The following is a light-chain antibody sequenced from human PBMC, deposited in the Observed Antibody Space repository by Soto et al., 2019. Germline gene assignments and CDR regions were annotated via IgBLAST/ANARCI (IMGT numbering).Light chain of an antibody. CDR1: SSNIGSNY. CDR3: AAWDDSLGGV. CDR2: RNN. J-gene: IGLJ2*01. Sequence: QSVLTQPPSASGTPGQRVTISCSGSSSNIGSNYVYWYQQLPGTAPKLLIYRNNQRPSGVPDRVSGSKSGTSASLAISGLRSEDEADYYCAAWDDSLGGVFGGVTKLTVL. V-gene: IGLV1-47*01.